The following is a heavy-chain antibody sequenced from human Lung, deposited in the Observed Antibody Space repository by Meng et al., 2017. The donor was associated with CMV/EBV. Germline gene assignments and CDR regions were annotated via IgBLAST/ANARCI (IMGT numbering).Heavy chain of an antibody. Sequence: CGVSGDSISSGDSYWSWIRQPPGKGLEWIGYIYYSGSTSYNPSLNSRVTISVDTSMNQFSLKLRSVTAADTAVYYCAREGSNSYYFDYWGQGTLVTVSS. CDR3: AREGSNSYYFDY. V-gene: IGHV4-30-4*01. CDR2: IYYSGST. D-gene: IGHD6-6*01. CDR1: GDSISSGDSY. J-gene: IGHJ4*02.